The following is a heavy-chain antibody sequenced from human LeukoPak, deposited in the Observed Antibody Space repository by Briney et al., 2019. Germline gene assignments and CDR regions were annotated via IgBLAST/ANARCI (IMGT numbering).Heavy chain of an antibody. V-gene: IGHV4-59*01. D-gene: IGHD2-21*02. CDR3: ARGGVTWTFDY. J-gene: IGHJ4*02. CDR2: IYYSGST. CDR1: GGSINAYY. Sequence: SETLSLTCTVSGGSINAYYWTWIRQAPGKGLEWIGYIYYSGSTNYNPSLKSRVTISVDTSKNQFSLKLSSVTAADTAVYYCARGGVTWTFDYWGQGTLVAVSS.